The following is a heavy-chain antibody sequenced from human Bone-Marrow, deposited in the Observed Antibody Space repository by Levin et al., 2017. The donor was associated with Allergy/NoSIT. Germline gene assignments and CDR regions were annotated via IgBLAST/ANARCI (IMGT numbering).Heavy chain of an antibody. J-gene: IGHJ5*02. V-gene: IGHV1-69*13. CDR1: GGTFSSYA. CDR2: IIPIFGTA. Sequence: SVKVSCKASGGTFSSYAISWVRQAPGQGLEWMGGIIPIFGTANYAQKFQGRVTITADESTSTAYMELSSLRSEDTAVYYCARDPGLAAAGTSWFDPWGQGTLVTVSS. D-gene: IGHD6-13*01. CDR3: ARDPGLAAAGTSWFDP.